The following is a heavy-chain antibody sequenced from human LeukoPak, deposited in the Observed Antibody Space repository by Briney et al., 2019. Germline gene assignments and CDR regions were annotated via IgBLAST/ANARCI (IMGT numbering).Heavy chain of an antibody. D-gene: IGHD2-21*01. J-gene: IGHJ3*01. CDR2: IYYSGST. CDR1: GGSISSYY. CDR3: ARDQGGA. Sequence: KSSETLSLTCTVSGGSISSYYWSWIRQPPGKGLEWIGYIYYSGSTNYNPSLKSRVTISVDTSKNQFSLKLSSVTAADTAVYYCARDQGGAWGQGTMDTVSS. V-gene: IGHV4-59*01.